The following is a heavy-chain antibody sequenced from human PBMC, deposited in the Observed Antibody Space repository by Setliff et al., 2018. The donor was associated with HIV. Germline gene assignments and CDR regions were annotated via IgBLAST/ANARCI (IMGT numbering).Heavy chain of an antibody. CDR2: INGNSGGT. CDR1: GYTFTGHY. J-gene: IGHJ4*02. V-gene: IGHV1-2*06. Sequence: GASVKVSCKASGYTFTGHYMHGVRQAPGQGLEWMGRINGNSGGTKYEEKFQGRVTMTRDPSISTAFMELYRLTSDDTAVYYCATGGYDGIIDYWGQGTLVTVSS. D-gene: IGHD5-12*01. CDR3: ATGGYDGIIDY.